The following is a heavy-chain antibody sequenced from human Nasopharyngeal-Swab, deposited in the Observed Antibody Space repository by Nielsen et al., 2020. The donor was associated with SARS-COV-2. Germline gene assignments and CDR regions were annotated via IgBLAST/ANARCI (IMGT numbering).Heavy chain of an antibody. Sequence: WSRQPPGKGLEWVSGISGGVDSTYYADSVKGRFTISRDNSKNTLYLLMNSLRVEDTAVYYCAKAMGSVYDTSGHYNAFDIWGQGTTVTVSS. CDR3: AKAMGSVYDTSGHYNAFDI. D-gene: IGHD3-22*01. CDR2: ISGGVDST. J-gene: IGHJ3*02. V-gene: IGHV3-23*01.